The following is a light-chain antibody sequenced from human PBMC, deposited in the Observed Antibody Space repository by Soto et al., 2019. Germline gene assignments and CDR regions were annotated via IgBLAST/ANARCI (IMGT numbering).Light chain of an antibody. V-gene: IGKV3-20*01. J-gene: IGKJ5*01. Sequence: IVLTQSPNTLSLSPGERATLSFRSGQSVHRSYLAWYQQKPGQAPRLLIYGTSSRATGSPDRFSGSGSGTDFTLTISRLEPEDFAMFYCQQYGSSITFGQGTRLEIK. CDR3: QQYGSSIT. CDR1: QSVHRSY. CDR2: GTS.